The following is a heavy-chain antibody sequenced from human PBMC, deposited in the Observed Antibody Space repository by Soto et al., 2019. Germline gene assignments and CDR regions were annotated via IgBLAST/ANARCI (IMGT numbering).Heavy chain of an antibody. CDR3: ARVWGWHFEL. V-gene: IGHV3-53*02. CDR2: VYTGGSA. D-gene: IGHD7-27*01. CDR1: GFTISSNY. J-gene: IGHJ2*01. Sequence: EVQLVETGGGLIQPGGSLRLSCAASGFTISSNYMSWVRQAPGKGLQWVSVVYTGGSANYADSVKGRFTSSRDNSKNTLSLQVNSLRAEDTAVYYCARVWGWHFELWCRGTLVTVSS.